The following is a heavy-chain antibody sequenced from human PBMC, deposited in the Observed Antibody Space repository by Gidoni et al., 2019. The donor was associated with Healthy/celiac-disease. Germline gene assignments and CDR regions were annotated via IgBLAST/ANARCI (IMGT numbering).Heavy chain of an antibody. V-gene: IGHV1-69*01. CDR3: ARDRRGYYDASGMDV. Sequence: QVQLVQSGAEVKKPGSSVKVSCQASGGTFSSYAISWVRQAPGQGLEWMGGIIPIFGTANYAQKFQGRVTITADEPTSTAYMELSSLRSEDTAVYYCARDRRGYYDASGMDVWGQGTTVTVSS. D-gene: IGHD3-3*01. J-gene: IGHJ6*02. CDR1: GGTFSSYA. CDR2: IIPIFGTA.